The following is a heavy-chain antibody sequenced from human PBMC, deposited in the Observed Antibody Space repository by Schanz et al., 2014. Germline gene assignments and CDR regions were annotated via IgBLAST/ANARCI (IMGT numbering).Heavy chain of an antibody. Sequence: EVFLVESGGGLVQPGGSLRLSCAASGFAFSSFALSWVRQSPGKGLEWVSAISANDYDTYYAPSVKGRFTVSRDNSKNTLYLQMNSLRTEDTAVYFCAKSYWGQGTLVTVSS. J-gene: IGHJ4*02. CDR3: AKSY. CDR1: GFAFSSFA. V-gene: IGHV3-23*04. CDR2: ISANDYDT.